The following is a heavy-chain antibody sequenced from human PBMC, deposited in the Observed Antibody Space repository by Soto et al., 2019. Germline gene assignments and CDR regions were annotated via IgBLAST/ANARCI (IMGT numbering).Heavy chain of an antibody. V-gene: IGHV4-59*01. CDR1: GGSINSYY. D-gene: IGHD3-16*01. CDR2: IYYSGST. Sequence: PSETQSLTCTVSGGSINSYYWSWIRQPPGKGLEWIGYIYYSGSTNYNPSLKSRVTISKDTSKNQFSLKLSSVTAADTAMYYCAKDAGGRGNGAFDIWGQGTMVTVSS. CDR3: AKDAGGRGNGAFDI. J-gene: IGHJ3*02.